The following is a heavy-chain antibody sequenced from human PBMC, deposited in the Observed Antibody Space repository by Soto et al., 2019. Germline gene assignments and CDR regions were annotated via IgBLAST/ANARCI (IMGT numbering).Heavy chain of an antibody. J-gene: IGHJ4*02. Sequence: AASVKVSCKASGYTFTSYYMHWVRQAPGQGLEWMGIINPSGGSTSYAQKFQGRVTMTRDTSTSTVYMELSSLRSEDTAVYYCARDLYCGGDCYSDFDYWGQGTLVTVSS. V-gene: IGHV1-46*01. CDR2: INPSGGST. D-gene: IGHD2-21*02. CDR1: GYTFTSYY. CDR3: ARDLYCGGDCYSDFDY.